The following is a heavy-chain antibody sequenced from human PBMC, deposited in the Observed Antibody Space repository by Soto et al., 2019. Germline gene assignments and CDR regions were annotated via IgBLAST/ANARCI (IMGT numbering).Heavy chain of an antibody. V-gene: IGHV3-48*01. CDR3: ARDRYVSGGSCPGEVWFDP. CDR2: ISSSSSTI. D-gene: IGHD2-15*01. J-gene: IGHJ5*02. Sequence: GGSLRLSCAASGFTFSSYSMNWVRQAPGKGLEWVSYISSSSSTICYADSVKGRFTISRDNAKNSLYLQMNSLRAEDTAVYYCARDRYVSGGSCPGEVWFDPWGQGTLVTVSS. CDR1: GFTFSSYS.